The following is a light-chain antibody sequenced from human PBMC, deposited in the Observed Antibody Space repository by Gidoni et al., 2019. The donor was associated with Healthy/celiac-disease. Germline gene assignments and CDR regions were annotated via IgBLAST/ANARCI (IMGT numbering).Light chain of an antibody. V-gene: IGLV2-23*02. CDR3: CSYAGSVV. CDR2: EVS. Sequence: QSALTQPASVSGSPGHSITISCTGTSSDVGSYNLVSWYQQHPGKAPQLMLYEVSKRPSGVSNRFSGSKSGNTASLTISGLQAEDEADYYCCSYAGSVVFGGGTKLTVL. CDR1: SSDVGSYNL. J-gene: IGLJ2*01.